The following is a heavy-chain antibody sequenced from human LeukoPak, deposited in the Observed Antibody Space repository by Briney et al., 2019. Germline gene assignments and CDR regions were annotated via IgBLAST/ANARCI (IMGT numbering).Heavy chain of an antibody. CDR2: IYTGGT. CDR1: GFIVSSIY. J-gene: IGHJ4*02. V-gene: IGHV3-66*01. Sequence: GGSLRLSCAASGFIVSSIYMTWVRQAPGKGLEWGSVIYTGGTYYADSVKGRFTISRDDSKNTLHLQMKSLRAEDTAVYYCVSSPVLRYFAYWGQATLVSVSS. CDR3: VSSPVLRYFAY. D-gene: IGHD3-9*01.